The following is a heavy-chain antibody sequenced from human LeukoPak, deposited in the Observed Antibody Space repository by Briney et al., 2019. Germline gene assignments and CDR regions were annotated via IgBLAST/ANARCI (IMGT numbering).Heavy chain of an antibody. D-gene: IGHD2-2*01. Sequence: ASVKVSCKASEDTFTGCYIHWVRQAPGQGLEWMGWVNPNNGVTEYAQEFQGRVTMTRDTPLSTAYMELSRLRSDDTAVYYCATDHCTRTNCYEDYYHGMDVWGQGTTVTVSS. CDR1: EDTFTGCY. CDR3: ATDHCTRTNCYEDYYHGMDV. CDR2: VNPNNGVT. V-gene: IGHV1-2*02. J-gene: IGHJ6*02.